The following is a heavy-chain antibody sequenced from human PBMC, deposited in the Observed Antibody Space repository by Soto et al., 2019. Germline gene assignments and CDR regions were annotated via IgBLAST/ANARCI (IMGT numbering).Heavy chain of an antibody. CDR1: GGAFSSYA. D-gene: IGHD6-13*01. V-gene: IGHV1-69*13. Sequence: SVKVSCKASGGAFSSYAISWVRQAPGQGLEWLGGIIPIFGTANYAQKFQGRVTITADDSTSTVYMQLSSLRSGDTAVYYCARAYSTRWYVWLDPWGQGTTVTVSS. CDR2: IIPIFGTA. CDR3: ARAYSTRWYVWLDP. J-gene: IGHJ5*01.